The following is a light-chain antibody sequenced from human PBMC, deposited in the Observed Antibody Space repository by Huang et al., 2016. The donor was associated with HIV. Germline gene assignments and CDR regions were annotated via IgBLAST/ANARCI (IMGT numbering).Light chain of an antibody. CDR1: QSVGTN. J-gene: IGKJ1*01. V-gene: IGKV3-15*01. CDR2: SSS. CDR3: QQYNDWPRT. Sequence: VMMQSPASLSVSPGEGATLSCRASQSVGTNLAWYQQKPGQPPSLLIYSSSTRATGSPARFSGSGSGTQFTLTISSLQSEDFAVYYCQQYNDWPRTFGQGTKVEIK.